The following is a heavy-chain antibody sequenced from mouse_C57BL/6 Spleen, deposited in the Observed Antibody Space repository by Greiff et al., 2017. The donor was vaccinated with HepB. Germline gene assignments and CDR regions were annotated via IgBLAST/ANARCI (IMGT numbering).Heavy chain of an antibody. V-gene: IGHV1-50*01. D-gene: IGHD1-1*01. CDR1: GYTFTSYW. CDR2: IDPSDSYT. Sequence: VQLQQPGAELVKPGASVKLSCKASGYTFTSYWMQWVKQRPGQGLEWIGEIDPSDSYTNYNQKFKGKATLTVDTSSSTAYMQLSSLTSEDSAVYYSARYTTVYFDYWGKGTTLTVSS. CDR3: ARYTTVYFDY. J-gene: IGHJ2*01.